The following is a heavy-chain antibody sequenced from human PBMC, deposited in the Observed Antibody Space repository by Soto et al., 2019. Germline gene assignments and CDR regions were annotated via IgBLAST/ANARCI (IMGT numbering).Heavy chain of an antibody. Sequence: EVQLLESGGGLVQPGGSLRLSCAASGFTFSSYAMSWVRQAPGKGLEWVSSIIGGGGSTYSADSVKGRFTISRDDSRNTLSLQMSSLRGDDTALYYCAKGRYYFDRSGALHIWGPGTMVTVSS. J-gene: IGHJ3*02. V-gene: IGHV3-23*01. CDR2: IIGGGGST. CDR3: AKGRYYFDRSGALHI. CDR1: GFTFSSYA. D-gene: IGHD3-22*01.